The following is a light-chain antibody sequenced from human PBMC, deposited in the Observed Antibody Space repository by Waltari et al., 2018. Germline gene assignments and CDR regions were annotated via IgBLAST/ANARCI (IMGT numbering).Light chain of an antibody. V-gene: IGLV3-21*04. Sequence: SYVLTQPPSVSVAPGETASITCGGNNVGAQSVHWYQQKPGQAPVLVIYYDSDRPSGIPERCAGSSSGNTATLTISRVEAGDEADYYCQVWDSRSDHYVFAAGTKVTVL. J-gene: IGLJ1*01. CDR3: QVWDSRSDHYV. CDR1: NVGAQS. CDR2: YDS.